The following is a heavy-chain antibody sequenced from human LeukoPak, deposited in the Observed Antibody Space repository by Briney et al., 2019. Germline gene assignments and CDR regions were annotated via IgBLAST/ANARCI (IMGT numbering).Heavy chain of an antibody. CDR2: INPNSGGT. CDR3: ARDPNIVVVPAAGDDY. CDR1: GYTFTGYY. D-gene: IGHD2-2*01. Sequence: ASVKVSCKASGYTFTGYYMHWVRQAPGQGLEWMGWINPNSGGTNYAQKFQGRVTMTRDTSISIAYMELSRLRSDDTAVYYCARDPNIVVVPAAGDDYCGQGTLVTVSS. J-gene: IGHJ4*02. V-gene: IGHV1-2*02.